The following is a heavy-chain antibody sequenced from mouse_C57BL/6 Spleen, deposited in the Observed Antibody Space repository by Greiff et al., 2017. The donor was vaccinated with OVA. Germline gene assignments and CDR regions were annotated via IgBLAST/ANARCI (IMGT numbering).Heavy chain of an antibody. CDR3: VRGYDYVFAY. CDR1: GFTFNTYA. V-gene: IGHV10-3*01. D-gene: IGHD2-4*01. Sequence: DVHLVESGGGLVQPKGSLKLSCAASGFTFNTYAMPWVRQAPGKGLEWVARIRGKGSNYATYYADSVKDRFTISRDDSQSMLYLQMNNLKTEDTARYYCVRGYDYVFAYWGQGTLVTVSA. J-gene: IGHJ3*01. CDR2: IRGKGSNYAT.